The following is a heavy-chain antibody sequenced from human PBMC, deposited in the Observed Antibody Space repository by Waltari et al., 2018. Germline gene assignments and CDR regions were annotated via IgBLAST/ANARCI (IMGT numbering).Heavy chain of an antibody. CDR3: ARDEVAVGTGIDY. Sequence: EVQLVESGGGLVQPGGSLRLSCAASGFSVNDYNMNWVRQAPGKGLEWVSYISGNSRSIYYADSVKGRFTTSRDNAKSSLYLQMDSLRAEDTAVYYCARDEVAVGTGIDYWGQGTLVTVSS. CDR2: ISGNSRSI. CDR1: GFSVNDYN. D-gene: IGHD6-13*01. V-gene: IGHV3-48*01. J-gene: IGHJ4*02.